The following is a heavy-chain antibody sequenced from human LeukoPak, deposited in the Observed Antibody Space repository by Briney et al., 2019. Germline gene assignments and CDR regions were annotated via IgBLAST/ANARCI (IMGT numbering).Heavy chain of an antibody. CDR2: IISILGIA. CDR1: GGTFSSYA. V-gene: IGHV1-69*04. J-gene: IGHJ4*02. CDR3: ARLTTYYYDSSGYSHDD. D-gene: IGHD3-22*01. Sequence: GASVKVSCKASGGTFSSYAISWVRQAPGQGLEWMGRIISILGIANYAQKFQGRVTITADKSTSTAYMELSSLRSEDTAVYYCARLTTYYYDSSGYSHDDWGQGTLVTVSS.